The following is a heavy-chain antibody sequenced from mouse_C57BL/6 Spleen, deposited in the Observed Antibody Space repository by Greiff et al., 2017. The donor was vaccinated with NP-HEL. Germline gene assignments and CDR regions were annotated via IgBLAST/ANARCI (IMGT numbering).Heavy chain of an antibody. CDR3: ARGIHWNYGSSYGYFDV. J-gene: IGHJ1*03. V-gene: IGHV5-17*01. CDR1: GFTFSDYG. D-gene: IGHD1-1*01. CDR2: ISSGSSTI. Sequence: EVKLQESGGGLVKPGGSLKLSCAASGFTFSDYGMHWVRQAPEKGLEWVAYISSGSSTIYYADTVKGRFTISRDNAKNTLFLQMTSLRSEDTAMYYCARGIHWNYGSSYGYFDVWGTGTTVTVSS.